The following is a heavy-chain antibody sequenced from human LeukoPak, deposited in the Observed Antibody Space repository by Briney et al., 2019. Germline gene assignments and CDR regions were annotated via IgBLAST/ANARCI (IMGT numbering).Heavy chain of an antibody. D-gene: IGHD3-10*01. J-gene: IGHJ6*03. Sequence: SVKVSCKASGGTFSSYAISWVRQAPGQGLEWMGRIIPIFGTANYAQKFQGRVTITADKSTSTAYMELSSLRSEDTAVYYCARDPEVRGVIHMDVWGKGTTVTVSS. CDR3: ARDPEVRGVIHMDV. CDR1: GGTFSSYA. CDR2: IIPIFGTA. V-gene: IGHV1-69*06.